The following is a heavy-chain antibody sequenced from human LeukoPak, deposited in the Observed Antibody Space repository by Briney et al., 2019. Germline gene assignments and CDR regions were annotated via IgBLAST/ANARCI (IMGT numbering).Heavy chain of an antibody. D-gene: IGHD5-12*01. V-gene: IGHV3-7*01. CDR1: GFTFSNYW. CDR3: GRRDGGYDR. Sequence: GGSLRLSCAASGFTFSNYWMSWVRQAPGKGLEGVANIKQDGSEKYYVDSVKGRFTISRDNAKNSLYLQMNSLRVEDAAVYYCGRRDGGYDRWGQGTLVTVSS. J-gene: IGHJ4*02. CDR2: IKQDGSEK.